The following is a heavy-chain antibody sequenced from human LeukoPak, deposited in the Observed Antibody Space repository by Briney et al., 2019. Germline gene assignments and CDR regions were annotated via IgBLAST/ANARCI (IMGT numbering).Heavy chain of an antibody. CDR2: VWSDGSKQ. J-gene: IGHJ4*02. V-gene: IGHV3-33*01. Sequence: GGSLRLSCAPSAVTFRVYGIRWVRQAPGKGLEWAAVVWSDGSKQYYAESVKGRFTISRDNSKITLYLQMNSLRAEETAEYYCERSMKTTNVVLAGFDYWGQGTLVTVSS. CDR3: ERSMKTTNVVLAGFDY. D-gene: IGHD2-15*01. CDR1: AVTFRVYG.